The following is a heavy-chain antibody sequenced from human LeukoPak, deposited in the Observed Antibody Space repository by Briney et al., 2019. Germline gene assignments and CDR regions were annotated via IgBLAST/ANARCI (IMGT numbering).Heavy chain of an antibody. V-gene: IGHV3-48*04. CDR2: ISSSTTTI. CDR1: GFTFSSYW. CDR3: ARRRGILDS. Sequence: GGSLRLSCAASGFTFSSYWMSWVRQAPGKGLEWVSYISSSTTTIYYADSVKGRFTISRDNAKNSLYLQMNGLRAEDTAVYYCARRRGILDSWGQGTLVTVSS. D-gene: IGHD3-16*01. J-gene: IGHJ4*02.